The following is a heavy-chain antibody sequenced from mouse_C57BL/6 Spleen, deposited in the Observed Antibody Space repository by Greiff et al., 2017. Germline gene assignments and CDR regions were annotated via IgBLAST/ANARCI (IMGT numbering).Heavy chain of an antibody. Sequence: VQLQQPGAELVKPGASVKVSCKASGYTFTSYWMHWVKQRPGQGLEWIGRIHPSDSDTNYNQKFKGKATLTVDKSSSTAYMQLSSLTSEDSAVYYCAMGYGSSPYWYFDVWGTGTTVTVSS. V-gene: IGHV1-74*01. J-gene: IGHJ1*03. CDR2: IHPSDSDT. CDR1: GYTFTSYW. D-gene: IGHD1-1*01. CDR3: AMGYGSSPYWYFDV.